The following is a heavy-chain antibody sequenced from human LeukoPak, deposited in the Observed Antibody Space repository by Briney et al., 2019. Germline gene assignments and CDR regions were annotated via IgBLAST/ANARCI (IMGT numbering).Heavy chain of an antibody. CDR2: ISYDGSEK. CDR1: GFTFSTYA. V-gene: IGHV3-30*04. CDR3: SRELRDRNYDFEY. D-gene: IGHD4-11*01. J-gene: IGHJ4*02. Sequence: GGSLRLSCAASGFTFSTYAMHWVRQAPGEGLEWVAFISYDGSEKYYPDYVKGRFTISRDNSKNTLYLQINSLISEDTAVYYCSRELRDRNYDFEYWGQGTLVTVSS.